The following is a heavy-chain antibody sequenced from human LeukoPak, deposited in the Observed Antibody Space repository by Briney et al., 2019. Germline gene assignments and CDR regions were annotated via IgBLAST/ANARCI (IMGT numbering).Heavy chain of an antibody. Sequence: SETLSLTCTVSGYSISSGYYWGWIRQPPGKGLEWIGSIYHSGSTYYNPSLKSRVTISVDTSKNQFSLKLSSVTAADTAVYYCARLSQDLFDYWGQGTLVTVSP. V-gene: IGHV4-38-2*02. CDR2: IYHSGST. CDR3: ARLSQDLFDY. CDR1: GYSISSGYY. J-gene: IGHJ4*02.